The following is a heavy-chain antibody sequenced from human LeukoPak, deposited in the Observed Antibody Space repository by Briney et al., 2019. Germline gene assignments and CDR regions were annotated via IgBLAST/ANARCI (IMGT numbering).Heavy chain of an antibody. CDR3: TREYLTVSYFDY. Sequence: GQSLRLSCAASGFTFSSYWMSWVRQAPGKGLEWVANINQDGSEQYYVDSVKGRFTISRDNAKNSLFLQMNSLRGEDTAVYYCTREYLTVSYFDYWGQGTLVTVSS. CDR2: INQDGSEQ. D-gene: IGHD4-11*01. CDR1: GFTFSSYW. J-gene: IGHJ4*02. V-gene: IGHV3-7*05.